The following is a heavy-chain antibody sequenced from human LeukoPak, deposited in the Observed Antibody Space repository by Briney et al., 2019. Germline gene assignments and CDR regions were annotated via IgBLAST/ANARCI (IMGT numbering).Heavy chain of an antibody. CDR2: MNPNSGNT. Sequence: ASVKVSCKASGYTFTSYDINWVRQATGQGLEWMGWMNPNSGNTGYAQKFQGRVTMTRNTSISTAYMELSSLRSEDTAVYYCARDLDDWGIAAAGRGELVDYWGQGTLVTVSS. CDR1: GYTFTSYD. V-gene: IGHV1-8*01. D-gene: IGHD6-13*01. J-gene: IGHJ4*02. CDR3: ARDLDDWGIAAAGRGELVDY.